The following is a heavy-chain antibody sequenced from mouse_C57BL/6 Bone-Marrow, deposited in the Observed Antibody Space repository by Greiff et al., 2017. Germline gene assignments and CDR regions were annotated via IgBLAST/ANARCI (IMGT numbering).Heavy chain of an antibody. V-gene: IGHV14-4*01. D-gene: IGHD1-1*01. Sequence: EVQLVESGAELVRPGASVKLSCTASGFNIKDDYMHWVKQRPEQGLEWIGWIDPENGDTEYASKFQGKATITADTSSNTAYLQLSSLTSEDTAVYYCTTRVYYYGSSPAWFAYWGQGTLVTVSA. CDR1: GFNIKDDY. CDR2: IDPENGDT. J-gene: IGHJ3*01. CDR3: TTRVYYYGSSPAWFAY.